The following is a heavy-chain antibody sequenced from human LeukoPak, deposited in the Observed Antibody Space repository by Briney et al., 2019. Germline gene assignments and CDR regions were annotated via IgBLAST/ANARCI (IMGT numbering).Heavy chain of an antibody. D-gene: IGHD2-21*02. CDR3: ATTRRGDGIGY. CDR1: GFTFSHAW. Sequence: GGSLRLSCGGSGFTFSHAWMSWVRQAPGKGLEWVGRIKDNGAGGATDYAAPVKGRVTISRDDSKNTVYMDIKSLRTEDTAVYFCATTRRGDGIGYWGQGTLVIVSS. V-gene: IGHV3-15*05. J-gene: IGHJ4*02. CDR2: IKDNGAGGAT.